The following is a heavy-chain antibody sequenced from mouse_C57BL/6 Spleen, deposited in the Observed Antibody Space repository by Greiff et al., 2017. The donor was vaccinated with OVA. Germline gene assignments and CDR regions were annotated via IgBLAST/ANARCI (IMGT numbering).Heavy chain of an antibody. CDR2: IDPSDSYT. V-gene: IGHV1-50*01. J-gene: IGHJ2*01. Sequence: QVQLQRPGAELVKPGASVKLSCKASGYTFTSYWMQWVKQRPGQGLEWIGEIDPSDSYTNYNQKFKGKATLTVDTSSSTAYMQLSSLTSEDSAVYYCARRGYGSSYSFDYWGQGTTLTVSS. CDR1: GYTFTSYW. CDR3: ARRGYGSSYSFDY. D-gene: IGHD1-1*01.